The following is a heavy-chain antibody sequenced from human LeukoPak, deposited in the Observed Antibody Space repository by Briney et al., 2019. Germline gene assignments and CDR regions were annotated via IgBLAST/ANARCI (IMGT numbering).Heavy chain of an antibody. CDR1: GYGFSTYW. Sequence: GESLKISCKASGYGFSTYWIAWVRQMSGKGLEWMGIIYPGDSDTKYSPSFQGHITISVDRSIGTAYLQWGSLEASDTAMYFCARRSLITSTKNYFGYWGQGTLVTVSS. CDR2: IYPGDSDT. CDR3: ARRSLITSTKNYFGY. V-gene: IGHV5-51*01. D-gene: IGHD2-2*01. J-gene: IGHJ4*02.